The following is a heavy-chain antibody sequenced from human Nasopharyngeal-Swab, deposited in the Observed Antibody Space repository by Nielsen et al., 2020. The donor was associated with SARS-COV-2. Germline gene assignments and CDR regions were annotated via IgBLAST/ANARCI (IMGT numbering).Heavy chain of an antibody. CDR2: IYYSGST. CDR1: GGSISSSSYY. V-gene: IGHV4-39*01. Sequence: GSLRLSCTVSGGSISSSSYYWGWIRQPPGKGLEWSGSIYYSGSTYYNPSLKSRVTISVDTSKNQYSLKLSSVTAADTAVYYCARHYSWFMIYYYYGMDVWGQGTTVTVSS. CDR3: ARHYSWFMIYYYYGMDV. D-gene: IGHD2-8*02. J-gene: IGHJ6*02.